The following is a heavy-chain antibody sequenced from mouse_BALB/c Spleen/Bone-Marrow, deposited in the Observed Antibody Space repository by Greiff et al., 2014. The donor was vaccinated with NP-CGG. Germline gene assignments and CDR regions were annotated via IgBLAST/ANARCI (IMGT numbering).Heavy chain of an antibody. Sequence: LKESGSELVRPGASVKLSCKASGYTFTSYWMHWVKQRPGQGLEWIGNIYPGSGSTNYDEKFKSKATLTVDTSSSTAYMQPSSLTSEDSAVYYCTRLGSTMITTDAYWGQGTLVTVSA. CDR3: TRLGSTMITTDAY. V-gene: IGHV1S22*01. D-gene: IGHD2-4*01. J-gene: IGHJ3*01. CDR2: IYPGSGST. CDR1: GYTFTSYW.